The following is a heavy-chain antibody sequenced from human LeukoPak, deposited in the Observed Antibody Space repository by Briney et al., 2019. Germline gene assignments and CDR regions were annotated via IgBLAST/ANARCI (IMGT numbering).Heavy chain of an antibody. V-gene: IGHV3-21*01. CDR1: GFTFSSYR. Sequence: GGSLRLSCAASGFTFSSYRMNWVRQAPGKGLQWVSSISSSSSYIYYADSVKGRFTISRDNSKNTMYMQMNSLRAEDTAIYYCAKDYGNYYYYMDVWGKGTTVTISS. D-gene: IGHD1-26*01. CDR2: ISSSSSYI. CDR3: AKDYGNYYYYMDV. J-gene: IGHJ6*03.